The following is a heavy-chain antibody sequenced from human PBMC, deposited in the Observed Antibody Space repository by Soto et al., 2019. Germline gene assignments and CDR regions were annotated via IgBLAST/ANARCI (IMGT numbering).Heavy chain of an antibody. J-gene: IGHJ4*02. CDR3: ARDPWGMMATSPDY. D-gene: IGHD3-16*01. CDR2: ISYDGSNK. V-gene: IGHV3-30-3*01. Sequence: GGSLRLSCAASGFTFSSYAMHWVRQAPGKGLEWVAVISYDGSNKYYADSVKGRFTISRDNSKNTLYLQMNSLRAEDTAVYYCARDPWGMMATSPDYWGQGTLVTVSS. CDR1: GFTFSSYA.